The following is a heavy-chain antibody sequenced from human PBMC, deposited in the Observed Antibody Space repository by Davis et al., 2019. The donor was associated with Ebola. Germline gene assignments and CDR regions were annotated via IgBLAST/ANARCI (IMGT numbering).Heavy chain of an antibody. CDR2: IYYSGST. V-gene: IGHV4-59*08. J-gene: IGHJ4*02. D-gene: IGHD3-10*01. CDR1: GGSISSYY. CDR3: ARHSMVRGVPSH. Sequence: SETLSLTCTVSGGSISSYYWSWIRQPPGKGLEWIGYIYYSGSTNYNPSLKSRVTISVDTSKNQFSLKLSSVTAADTAVYYCARHSMVRGVPSHWGRGTLVTVSS.